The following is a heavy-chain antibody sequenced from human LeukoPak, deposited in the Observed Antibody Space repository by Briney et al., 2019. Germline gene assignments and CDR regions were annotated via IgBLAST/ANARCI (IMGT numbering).Heavy chain of an antibody. V-gene: IGHV3-23*01. D-gene: IGHD4-11*01. CDR1: GFTFSSYA. CDR3: AKDFDQTPVTTWDY. Sequence: GGSLRLSCAASGFTFSSYAMSWVRQAPGKGMEWASATSGSGGSTYYADSVKGRFTISRDNSKNTLYLQMNSLRAEDTAVHYCAKDFDQTPVTTWDYWGQGTLVTVSS. CDR2: TSGSGGST. J-gene: IGHJ4*02.